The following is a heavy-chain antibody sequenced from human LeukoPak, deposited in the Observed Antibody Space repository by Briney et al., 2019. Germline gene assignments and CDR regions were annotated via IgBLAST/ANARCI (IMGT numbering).Heavy chain of an antibody. Sequence: PSETLSLTCTVSGYSVSSSNYYWSWIEHSPGNGLEWIGYIYYSGTTNYNPSLKSRVTVSVDTSKNQFSLKLNSMTAADTAVYYCASKRSGGSYFDYWGRGILVTVSS. CDR2: IYYSGTT. D-gene: IGHD3-16*01. CDR3: ASKRSGGSYFDY. V-gene: IGHV4-61*01. CDR1: GYSVSSSNYY. J-gene: IGHJ4*02.